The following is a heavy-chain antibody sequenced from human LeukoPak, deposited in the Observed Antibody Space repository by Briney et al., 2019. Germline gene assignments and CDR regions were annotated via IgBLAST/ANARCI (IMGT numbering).Heavy chain of an antibody. Sequence: GESLTISCKASGYTFTSYWSAWVRQMPGKGLEWMGVIYPGDSDTRYSPSLQGHVTISADKSVTTAFLQWSSLEASDTAMYYCARHTAMVTAGDYWGQGTLVTVSS. J-gene: IGHJ4*02. V-gene: IGHV5-51*01. D-gene: IGHD5-18*01. CDR2: IYPGDSDT. CDR3: ARHTAMVTAGDY. CDR1: GYTFTSYW.